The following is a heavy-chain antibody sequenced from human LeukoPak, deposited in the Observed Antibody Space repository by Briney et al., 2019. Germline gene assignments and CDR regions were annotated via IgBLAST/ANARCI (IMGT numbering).Heavy chain of an antibody. Sequence: ASVKVSCKASGGTFSSYAISWVRQAPGQGLEWMGWINPNSGGTNYAQKFQGRVTMTRDTSISTAYMELSRLRSDDTAVYYCASAQLVPGSWGQGTLVTVSS. D-gene: IGHD6-6*01. V-gene: IGHV1-2*02. J-gene: IGHJ4*02. CDR3: ASAQLVPGS. CDR2: INPNSGGT. CDR1: GGTFSSYA.